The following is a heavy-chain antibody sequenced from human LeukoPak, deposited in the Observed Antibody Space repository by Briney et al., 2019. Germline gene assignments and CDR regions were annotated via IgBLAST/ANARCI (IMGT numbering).Heavy chain of an antibody. V-gene: IGHV3-30*02. J-gene: IGHJ4*02. CDR2: IRYDGSNK. D-gene: IGHD3-10*01. CDR3: AKDFRILLWFGEFLDY. Sequence: PGGSLRLSCAASGFTFSSYGMHWVRQAPGKGLEWVAFIRYDGSNKYYADSVKGRFTISRDNSKNTLYLQMNSLRAEDTAVYYCAKDFRILLWFGEFLDYWGQGTLVTVSS. CDR1: GFTFSSYG.